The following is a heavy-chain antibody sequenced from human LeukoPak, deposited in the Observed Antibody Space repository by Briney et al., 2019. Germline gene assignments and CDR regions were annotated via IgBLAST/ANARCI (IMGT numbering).Heavy chain of an antibody. CDR2: IYPGDSDT. CDR1: GYSFTSYW. V-gene: IGHV5-51*01. CDR3: ARRSVRGVFWFDP. J-gene: IGHJ5*02. Sequence: GESLKISCKGSGYSFTSYWIGWVRQMPGKGLEWMGIIYPGDSDTRYSPSFQGQVTTSADKSIRTAYLKWSSLKASDTAMYYCARRSVRGVFWFDPWGQGTLVTVSS. D-gene: IGHD3-10*01.